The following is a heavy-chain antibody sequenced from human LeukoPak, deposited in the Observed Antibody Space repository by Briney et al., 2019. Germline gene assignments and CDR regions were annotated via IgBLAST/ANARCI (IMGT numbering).Heavy chain of an antibody. D-gene: IGHD2-21*01. Sequence: GGSLRLSCAASGFTFSSYDMHWVRQAIGKGLEWVSGIGADGDTYYPGSLKGRFTISRENAKNSLYLQMNSLRAGDTAVYYCARGKHNWFDPWGQGTLVTVSS. J-gene: IGHJ5*02. CDR1: GFTFSSYD. CDR2: IGADGDT. V-gene: IGHV3-13*01. CDR3: ARGKHNWFDP.